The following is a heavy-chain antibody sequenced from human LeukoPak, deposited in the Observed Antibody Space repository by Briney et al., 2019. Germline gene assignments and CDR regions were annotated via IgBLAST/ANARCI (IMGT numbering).Heavy chain of an antibody. CDR1: GFTFSSYG. J-gene: IGHJ4*02. CDR3: AKRAYSGYSSSAGAPDY. V-gene: IGHV3-30*02. CDR2: IRYDGSNK. D-gene: IGHD6-6*01. Sequence: GGSLRLSCAASGFTFSSYGMHWVRQAPGKGLEWVAFIRYDGSNKYYADSVKGRFTISRDNSKNTLYLQMNSLRAEDTAVYYCAKRAYSGYSSSAGAPDYWGQGTLVTVSS.